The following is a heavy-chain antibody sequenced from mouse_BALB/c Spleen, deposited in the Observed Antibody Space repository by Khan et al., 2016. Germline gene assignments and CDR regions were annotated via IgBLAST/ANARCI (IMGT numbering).Heavy chain of an antibody. Sequence: VQLQQSGAELVKPGASVKLSCTASGFNIKDTYMHWVKQRPEQGLEWIGRIDPANGNTKYDPKFQGKATITADTSSNTAYLQLSSLTSEDTAVYDCARSPYDYDGGFAYWGQGTLVTVSA. V-gene: IGHV14-3*02. CDR1: GFNIKDTY. J-gene: IGHJ3*01. CDR2: IDPANGNT. CDR3: ARSPYDYDGGFAY. D-gene: IGHD2-4*01.